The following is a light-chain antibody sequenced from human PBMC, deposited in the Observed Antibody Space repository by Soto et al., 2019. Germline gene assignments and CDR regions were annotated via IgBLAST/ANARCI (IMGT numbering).Light chain of an antibody. Sequence: VRTQTPLSLSVAHGQPASLSCKASQSLLHITGETLLFWYLQKPGQSPQLLIYEVSTRVSGVPDRFSGSGSGTDFTLEISRVETDDVGIYYCIQSTQLPPTFGQGTLLEVK. J-gene: IGKJ5*01. CDR3: IQSTQLPPT. CDR2: EVS. V-gene: IGKV2D-29*02. CDR1: QSLLHITGETL.